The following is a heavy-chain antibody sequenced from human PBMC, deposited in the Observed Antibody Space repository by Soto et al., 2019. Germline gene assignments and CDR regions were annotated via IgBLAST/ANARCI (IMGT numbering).Heavy chain of an antibody. D-gene: IGHD2-8*01. CDR2: ISGSGSTI. J-gene: IGHJ1*01. CDR1: GFTFSSHE. CDR3: ARGGVY. Sequence: PGGSLRLSCEATGFTFSSHEMNWIRQTPGKRLEWIAKISGSGSTINYADSVKGRFTISRDNAQRTLHLQMDSLRVEDTGVYYCARGGVYWGRGTLVTVSS. V-gene: IGHV3-48*03.